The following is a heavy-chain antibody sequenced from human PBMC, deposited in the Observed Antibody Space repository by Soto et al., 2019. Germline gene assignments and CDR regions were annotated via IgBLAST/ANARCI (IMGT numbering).Heavy chain of an antibody. CDR3: AGNYDSIDY. CDR1: GITFSNYY. D-gene: IGHD3-22*01. Sequence: EVQMVESGGGLVKPGGSLRLSCAASGITFSNYYMNWVRQAPGKGLEWVSSIDSSGSHTFYADSVKGQFTISRDNAINSLYLQMNSLRAEDTAVYHCAGNYDSIDYWGQGTLVTVSS. J-gene: IGHJ4*02. V-gene: IGHV3-21*01. CDR2: IDSSGSHT.